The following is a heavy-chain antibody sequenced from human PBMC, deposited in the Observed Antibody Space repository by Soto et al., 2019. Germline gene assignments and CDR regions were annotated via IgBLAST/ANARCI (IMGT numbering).Heavy chain of an antibody. D-gene: IGHD2-15*01. CDR1: GFTFSNAS. J-gene: IGHJ4*02. CDR2: IKSKTDGGTT. V-gene: IGHV3-15*01. CDR3: TTDCGCSGGSCCEY. Sequence: GGSLRLSCAASGFTFSNASTSWVRQAPEKGLEWVGRIKSKTDGGTTDYAAPVKGRFTISRDDSKNTLYLQMNSLKTEDTAVYYCTTDCGCSGGSCCEYWGQGALVTVSS.